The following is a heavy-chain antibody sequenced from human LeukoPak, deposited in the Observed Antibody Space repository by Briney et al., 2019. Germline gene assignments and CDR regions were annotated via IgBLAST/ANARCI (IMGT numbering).Heavy chain of an antibody. CDR2: IYYSGST. Sequence: SETLSLTCPVSGGSISSYYWSWVRQPPGKGLEWIGYIYYSGSTNYNPSLKSRVTISVDTSKNQFSLKLSSVTAADTAVYYCARGGYCGGDCYFYYWGQGTLVTVSS. J-gene: IGHJ4*02. CDR1: GGSISSYY. CDR3: ARGGYCGGDCYFYY. V-gene: IGHV4-59*01. D-gene: IGHD2-21*02.